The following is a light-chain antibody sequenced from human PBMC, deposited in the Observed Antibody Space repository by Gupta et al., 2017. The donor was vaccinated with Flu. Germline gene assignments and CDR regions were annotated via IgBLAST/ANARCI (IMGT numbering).Light chain of an antibody. CDR2: GDS. V-gene: IGLV1-40*01. Sequence: QSVLTQPPSVSGAPGQRAPISCTGSSSNIGAGHDVHWYQQQPGTAPDLLIYGDSNRPSGVPDRFSGSKSGTSATLAITELQAEDEADYYCQSDDSSQICFVFGTGTKVTVL. CDR1: SSNIGAGHD. J-gene: IGLJ1*01. CDR3: QSDDSSQICFV.